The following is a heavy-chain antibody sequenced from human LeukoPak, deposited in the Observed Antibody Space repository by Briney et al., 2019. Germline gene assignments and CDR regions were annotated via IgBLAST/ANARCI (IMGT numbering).Heavy chain of an antibody. V-gene: IGHV3-9*01. CDR2: ISWNSGSI. Sequence: GGSLRLSCAASGFTFDDYAMHWVRQAPGKGLEWVSGISWNSGSIGYADSVKGRFTNSRDNAKNSLYLQMNSLRAEDTALYYCAKELRGYSYAPFDYWGQGTLVTVSS. J-gene: IGHJ4*02. CDR1: GFTFDDYA. CDR3: AKELRGYSYAPFDY. D-gene: IGHD5-18*01.